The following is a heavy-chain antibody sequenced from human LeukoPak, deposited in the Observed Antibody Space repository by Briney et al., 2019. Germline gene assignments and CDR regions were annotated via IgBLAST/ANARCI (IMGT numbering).Heavy chain of an antibody. Sequence: GASVKVSCMASGYTFTSCGISWVRQAPGQGLEWMRWISAHNGNTNYAQKLQGRVTMTEDTSTDTAYIELSSLRSEDTAVYYCATGLHYDILTGYSDGYYFDYWGQGTLVTVSS. CDR2: ISAHNGNT. CDR3: ATGLHYDILTGYSDGYYFDY. J-gene: IGHJ4*02. CDR1: GYTFTSCG. D-gene: IGHD3-9*01. V-gene: IGHV1-18*01.